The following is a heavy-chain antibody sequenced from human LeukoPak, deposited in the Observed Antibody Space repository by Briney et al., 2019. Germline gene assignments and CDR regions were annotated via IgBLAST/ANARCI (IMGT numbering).Heavy chain of an antibody. J-gene: IGHJ5*02. CDR1: GFTFDDYA. CDR3: AMSYITGTTWGVGWFDP. Sequence: GRSLRLSCAASGFTFDDYAMHWVRQAPGKGLEWVSGISWNSGSIGYADSVKGRFTISRDNAKNSLYLQMNSLRAEDTALYYCAMSYITGTTWGVGWFDPWGQGTLVTVSS. CDR2: ISWNSGSI. D-gene: IGHD1-20*01. V-gene: IGHV3-9*01.